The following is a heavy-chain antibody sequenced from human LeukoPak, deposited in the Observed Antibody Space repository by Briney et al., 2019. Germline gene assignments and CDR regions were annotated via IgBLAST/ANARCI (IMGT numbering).Heavy chain of an antibody. V-gene: IGHV3-53*01. J-gene: IGHJ6*03. Sequence: PGGSLRLSCAASGFTVSSNYMSWVRQAPGKGLEWVSVIYSGGSTYYADSVKGRFTISRDNSKNTLYLQMNSLRAEDTAVYCCSYSSSSVGYMDVWGKGPTVTVSS. D-gene: IGHD6-6*01. CDR2: IYSGGST. CDR3: SYSSSSVGYMDV. CDR1: GFTVSSNY.